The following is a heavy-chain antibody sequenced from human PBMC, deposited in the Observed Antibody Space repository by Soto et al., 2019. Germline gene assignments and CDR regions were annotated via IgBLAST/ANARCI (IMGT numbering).Heavy chain of an antibody. V-gene: IGHV1-2*04. J-gene: IGHJ5*02. Sequence: ASVKVSCKASGYTFAGYYMHWVRQAPGQGLEWMGWINPNSGGTNYAQKFQGWVTMTRDTSISTAYTELSRLRSDDTAVYYCARETYCSSTSCSNNWFDPWGQGTLVTVSS. CDR2: INPNSGGT. CDR1: GYTFAGYY. CDR3: ARETYCSSTSCSNNWFDP. D-gene: IGHD2-2*01.